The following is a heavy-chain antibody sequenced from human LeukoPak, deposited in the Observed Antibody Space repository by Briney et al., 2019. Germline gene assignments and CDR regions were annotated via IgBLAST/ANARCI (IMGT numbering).Heavy chain of an antibody. D-gene: IGHD3-16*01. V-gene: IGHV3-33*01. CDR2: IWFDGSNK. CDR1: GFTFSTYG. Sequence: PGRTLRLSCAASGFTFSTYGMHWVRQAPGKGLEWVAVIWFDGSNKYYSDSVRGRFTISRDNSRNTLYLQMGSLSADDTAVYYCARAVGPFDFWGQGTLVTVSS. CDR3: ARAVGPFDF. J-gene: IGHJ4*02.